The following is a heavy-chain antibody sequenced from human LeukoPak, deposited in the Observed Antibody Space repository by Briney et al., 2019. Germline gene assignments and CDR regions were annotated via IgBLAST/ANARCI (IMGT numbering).Heavy chain of an antibody. CDR1: GGSISSYY. V-gene: IGHV4-59*08. J-gene: IGHJ3*02. CDR2: IYYSGST. D-gene: IGHD3-9*01. CDR3: ARRTQLNGPLYDILTGYHDAFDI. Sequence: PSETLSLTCTVSGGSISSYYWSWIRQPPGKGLEWIGYIYYSGSTNYNPSLKSRVTISVDTSKNQFSLKLSSVTAADTAVYYCARRTQLNGPLYDILTGYHDAFDIWGQGTMVTASS.